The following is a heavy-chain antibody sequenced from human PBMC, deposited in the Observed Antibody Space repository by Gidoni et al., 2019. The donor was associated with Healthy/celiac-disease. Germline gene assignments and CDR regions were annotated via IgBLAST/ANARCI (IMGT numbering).Heavy chain of an antibody. CDR1: GYTLSALS. V-gene: IGHV1-24*01. J-gene: IGHJ4*02. D-gene: IGHD3-3*01. CDR3: ATVSQEIHYDFWSGYYFG. Sequence: QVELVQSVAAEKKPGASVKVSCMVSGYTLSALSMHRLRQAPGKGLKWMGGFDPEDGETIYARKFQGRVTMTEYTSTDTAYMELSSLRSEDTSVYYCATVSQEIHYDFWSGYYFGWGQGTLVTVSS. CDR2: FDPEDGET.